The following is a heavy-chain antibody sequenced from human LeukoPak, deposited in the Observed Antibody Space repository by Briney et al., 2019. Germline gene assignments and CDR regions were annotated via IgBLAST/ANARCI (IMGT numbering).Heavy chain of an antibody. CDR3: ATFYGSGSRYFAC. CDR1: GYSISSGYY. D-gene: IGHD3-10*01. J-gene: IGHJ4*02. CDR2: ISHSAIT. Sequence: PSETLSLTCAVSGYSISSGYYWGWIRQPPRKGLEWIGSISHSAITYHNPSLKSRVTISIDASKNQFSLKLSSVTAADTAVYYCATFYGSGSRYFACWGQGALVTVSS. V-gene: IGHV4-38-2*01.